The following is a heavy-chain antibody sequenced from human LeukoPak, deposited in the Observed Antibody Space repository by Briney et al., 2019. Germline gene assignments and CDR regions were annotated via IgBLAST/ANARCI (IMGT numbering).Heavy chain of an antibody. V-gene: IGHV1-3*01. D-gene: IGHD6-19*01. J-gene: IGHJ6*02. Sequence: ASVKVSCKASGYTFTSYAMHWVRPAPGQRLEWMGWINAGNGNTKYSQKFQGRVIITRDTSASTAYMELRSLRSDDTAVYYCASSRTVEQWQHRYYYGMDVWGQGTTVTVSS. CDR2: INAGNGNT. CDR1: GYTFTSYA. CDR3: ASSRTVEQWQHRYYYGMDV.